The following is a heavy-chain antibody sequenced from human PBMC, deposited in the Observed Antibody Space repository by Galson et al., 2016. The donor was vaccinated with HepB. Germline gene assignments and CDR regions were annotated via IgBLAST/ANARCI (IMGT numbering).Heavy chain of an antibody. CDR3: ERDRWCGPACFYFDF. D-gene: IGHD2-21*02. J-gene: IGHJ4*02. CDR1: GFRFSDYW. Sequence: SLRLSCAASGFRFSDYWMTWFRQAPGKGLEWMGHIRNDGTEKNNVDSVRGRFATSRANASNTLYLQMNNLRADAPATYFCERDRWCGPACFYFDFWGQGAPVTVAS. V-gene: IGHV3-7*01. CDR2: IRNDGTEK.